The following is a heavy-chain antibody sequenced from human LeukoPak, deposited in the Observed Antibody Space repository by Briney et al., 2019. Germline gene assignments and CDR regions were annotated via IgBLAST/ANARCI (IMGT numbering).Heavy chain of an antibody. V-gene: IGHV4-31*03. Sequence: SQTLSLTCTVSGGSISSGGFYWSWIRQHPGKGLEWIGYIYYSGSTYYNPSLKSRVTISVDTSKNQFSLRLSSVTAADTAVYYCARDAYCSSTSCYGYFDLWSRGTPVTVSS. CDR2: IYYSGST. CDR1: GGSISSGGFY. J-gene: IGHJ2*01. D-gene: IGHD2-2*01. CDR3: ARDAYCSSTSCYGYFDL.